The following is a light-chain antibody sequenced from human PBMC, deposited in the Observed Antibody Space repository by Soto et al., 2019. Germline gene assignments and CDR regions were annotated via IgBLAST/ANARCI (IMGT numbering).Light chain of an antibody. CDR1: SSDVGGYNY. Sequence: QSALTQPASVSGSPGQSVTISCTGTSSDVGGYNYVSCYQQHPGKAPKLLIYEVSNRPSGVSNRFSGSKSGNTASLTISGLQAEDEDDYYCSSYTSSILYVFGTGTKLTVL. V-gene: IGLV2-14*01. CDR2: EVS. J-gene: IGLJ1*01. CDR3: SSYTSSILYV.